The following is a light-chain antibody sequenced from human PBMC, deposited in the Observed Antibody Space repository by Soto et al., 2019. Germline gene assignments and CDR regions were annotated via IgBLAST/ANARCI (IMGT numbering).Light chain of an antibody. CDR2: GSS. CDR3: QQYGTSPQT. J-gene: IGKJ1*01. CDR1: QSVRSRY. V-gene: IGKV3-20*01. Sequence: EIVLTQSPGTLSLSPGERATLSCRASQSVRSRYLAWYQQKPGQAPRLLIYGSSSRPPGIPDRVSGSGSGTEFTLTISRLEPEDFAVYYCQQYGTSPQTFGQGTKVVIK.